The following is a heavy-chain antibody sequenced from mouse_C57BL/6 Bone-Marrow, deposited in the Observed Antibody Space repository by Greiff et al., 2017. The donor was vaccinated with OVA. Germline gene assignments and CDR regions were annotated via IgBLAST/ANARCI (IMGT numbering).Heavy chain of an antibody. D-gene: IGHD2-2*01. J-gene: IGHJ2*01. V-gene: IGHV1-63*01. CDR1: GYTFTNYW. CDR3: ARVGYPYYFDY. Sequence: LVESGAELVRPGTSVKMSCKASGYTFTNYWIGWAKQRPGHGLEWIGDIYPGGGYTNYNEKFKGKATLTADKSSSTAYMQFSSLTSEDSAIYYCARVGYPYYFDYWGQGTTLTVSS. CDR2: IYPGGGYT.